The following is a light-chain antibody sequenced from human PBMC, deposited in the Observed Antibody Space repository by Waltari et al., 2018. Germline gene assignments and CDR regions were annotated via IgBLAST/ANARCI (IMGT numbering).Light chain of an antibody. CDR3: QQYNSYSLYT. Sequence: DIQMTQSPSTLSASVGDRVTITCRASQSISTWLAWYQQKPGTAPKLLIYEASTLQPGVPSRFSGTGSGTDFTLTFSSLQPDDFATYYCQQYNSYSLYTFGQGTKLEI. CDR2: EAS. V-gene: IGKV1-5*03. CDR1: QSISTW. J-gene: IGKJ2*01.